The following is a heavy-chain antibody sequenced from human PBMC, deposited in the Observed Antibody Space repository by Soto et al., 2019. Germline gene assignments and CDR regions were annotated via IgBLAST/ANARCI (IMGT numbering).Heavy chain of an antibody. J-gene: IGHJ4*02. Sequence: QVQLVQSGTEVKKPGASVKVSCKASGYRFTHYGIHWVRQAPGQRLEWMGWIGAGDGKTYYSQNFQGRVTITTDTSASRASMVLRSLISADTAVYYCGTDYASASGVHLDFWGQGTLVTVSS. CDR3: GTDYASASGVHLDF. CDR2: IGAGDGKT. V-gene: IGHV1-3*01. D-gene: IGHD2-15*01. CDR1: GYRFTHYG.